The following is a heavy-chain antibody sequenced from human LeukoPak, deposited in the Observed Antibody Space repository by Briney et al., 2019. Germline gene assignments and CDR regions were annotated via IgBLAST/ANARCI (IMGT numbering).Heavy chain of an antibody. CDR3: ARDSSSGYYGY. D-gene: IGHD3-22*01. CDR2: ISYDGSNK. Sequence: GGSLRLSCAASGFTFSSYEMNWVRQAPGKGLEWVAVISYDGSNKYYADSVKGRFTISRDNSKNTLYLQMNSLRAEDTAVYYCARDSSSGYYGYWGQGTLVTVSS. J-gene: IGHJ4*02. CDR1: GFTFSSYE. V-gene: IGHV3-30-3*01.